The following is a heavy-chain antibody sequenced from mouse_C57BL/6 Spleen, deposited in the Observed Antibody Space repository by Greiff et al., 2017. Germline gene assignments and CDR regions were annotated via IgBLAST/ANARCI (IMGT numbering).Heavy chain of an antibody. Sequence: EVHLVESGGDLVKPGGSLKLSCAASGFTFSSYGMSWVRQTPDKRLEWVATISSGGSYTYYPDSVKGRFTISRDNAKNTLYLQMSSLKSEDTAMYYCARDYGYDYWYFDVWGTGTTVTVSS. CDR2: ISSGGSYT. V-gene: IGHV5-6*01. CDR3: ARDYGYDYWYFDV. D-gene: IGHD2-2*01. J-gene: IGHJ1*03. CDR1: GFTFSSYG.